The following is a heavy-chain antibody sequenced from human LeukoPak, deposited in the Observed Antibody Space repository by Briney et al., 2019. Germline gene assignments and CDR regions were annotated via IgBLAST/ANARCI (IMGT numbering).Heavy chain of an antibody. CDR3: ARLKEGIDY. J-gene: IGHJ4*02. Sequence: PSETLSLTCAASGGSISGSSYFWGWIRQPPGKGLEWIGSIYYSGNTYYNSSLNSRVTISADTSKNQFSLKLSSVTAADTAVYYCARLKEGIDYWGQGTLVTVSS. V-gene: IGHV4-39*01. CDR2: IYYSGNT. D-gene: IGHD3-10*01. CDR1: GGSISGSSYF.